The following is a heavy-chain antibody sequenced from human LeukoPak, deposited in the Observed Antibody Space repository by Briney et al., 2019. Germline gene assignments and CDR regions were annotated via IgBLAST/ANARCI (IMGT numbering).Heavy chain of an antibody. J-gene: IGHJ6*02. V-gene: IGHV1-8*01. CDR2: MNLNSGNT. D-gene: IGHD3-3*01. Sequence: ASVKVSCKASGYTFTSYDINWVRQATGQGLEWMGWMNLNSGNTGYAQKFQGRVTMTRNTSISTAYMELSSLRSEDTAVYYCARGSTPPYYDFWSGYFSYGMDVWGQGTTVTVSS. CDR3: ARGSTPPYYDFWSGYFSYGMDV. CDR1: GYTFTSYD.